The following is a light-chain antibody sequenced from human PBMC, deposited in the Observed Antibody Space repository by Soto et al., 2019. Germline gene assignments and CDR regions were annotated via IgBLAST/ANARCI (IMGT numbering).Light chain of an antibody. V-gene: IGKV3-11*01. CDR3: QQRSNWPQT. CDR2: ESS. CDR1: QNVANY. Sequence: EVLLTQCRTTLSLSRGERDTLYCGASQNVANYLDWYQQQPGQANRLLIYESSNRATATPARSSASPSATDFTPTTSSLQTEDFAVYYCQQRSNWPQTVAQGTQLDIK. J-gene: IGKJ1*01.